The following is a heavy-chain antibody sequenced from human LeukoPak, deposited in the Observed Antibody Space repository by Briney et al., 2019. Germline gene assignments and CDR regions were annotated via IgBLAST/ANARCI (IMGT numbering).Heavy chain of an antibody. J-gene: IGHJ4*02. CDR1: GFAFSSYG. CDR2: IWYDGSNK. Sequence: GGSLRLSCAASGFAFSSYGMHWVRQAPGKGLEWVAVIWYDGSNKYYADSVKGRFTISRDNSKNTLYLQMNSLRAEDTAVYYCARDLRQQLGPFDYWGQGTLVTVSS. D-gene: IGHD6-13*01. V-gene: IGHV3-33*01. CDR3: ARDLRQQLGPFDY.